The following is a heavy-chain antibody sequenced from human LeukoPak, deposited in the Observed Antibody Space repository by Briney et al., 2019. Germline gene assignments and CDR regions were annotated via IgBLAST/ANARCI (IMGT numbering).Heavy chain of an antibody. CDR3: ARAGGSTVSHSDY. CDR2: ISSSTSYI. CDR1: GFTFSSYS. Sequence: GGSLRLSCAASGFTFSSYSMNWVRQAPGKGLEWVSSISSSTSYIYYADSVKGRFTISKDNAKNSLYLQMNSLRAEDTAVYYCARAGGSTVSHSDYWGQGTLVTVSS. V-gene: IGHV3-21*01. D-gene: IGHD4-17*01. J-gene: IGHJ4*02.